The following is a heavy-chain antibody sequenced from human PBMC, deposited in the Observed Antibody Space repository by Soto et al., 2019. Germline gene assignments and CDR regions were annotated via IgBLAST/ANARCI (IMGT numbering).Heavy chain of an antibody. CDR2: IWYDGSNE. D-gene: IGHD2-2*02. CDR3: ARRGCISASCYNAFDI. V-gene: IGHV3-33*01. Sequence: VALIWYDGSNEYYVDSVKGRFTISRDNSKNTLYLQMNRLRVEDTAVYYCARRGCISASCYNAFDIWGQGTMVTVSS. J-gene: IGHJ3*02.